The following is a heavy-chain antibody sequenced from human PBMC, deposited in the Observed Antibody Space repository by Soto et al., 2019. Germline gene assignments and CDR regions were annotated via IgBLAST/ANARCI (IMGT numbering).Heavy chain of an antibody. J-gene: IGHJ4*02. CDR2: IHYSGST. CDR3: ARDLRNWNSYFDF. Sequence: SETLSVTCTVSGGSIRSGIYDWTWIRHPPGKGLEWLGNIHYSGSTYHNPSLKSRLIISVDTSKNQFSLKLSSVTAADTAVYYCARDLRNWNSYFDFWGQGTLVTVSS. CDR1: GGSIRSGIYD. V-gene: IGHV4-31*03. D-gene: IGHD1-7*01.